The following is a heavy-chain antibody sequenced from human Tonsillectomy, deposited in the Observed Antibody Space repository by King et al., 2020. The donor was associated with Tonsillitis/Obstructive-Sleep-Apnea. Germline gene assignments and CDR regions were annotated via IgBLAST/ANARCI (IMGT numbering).Heavy chain of an antibody. CDR3: ASGYCSGGSCPHYYYMDV. CDR2: IYSGGST. D-gene: IGHD2-15*01. V-gene: IGHV3-53*01. Sequence: VQLVEAGGGLIQPGGSLRLSCAASGFTVSNNYMSWVRQAPGKGLEWVSVIYSGGSTYYADSVKGRFTIPRDNSKNTVDLQMNSLRAEDAAVYYCASGYCSGGSCPHYYYMDVWGKGTTVTVS. J-gene: IGHJ6*03. CDR1: GFTVSNNY.